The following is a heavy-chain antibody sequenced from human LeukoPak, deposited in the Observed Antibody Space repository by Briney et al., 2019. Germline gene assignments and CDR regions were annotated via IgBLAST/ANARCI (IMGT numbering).Heavy chain of an antibody. J-gene: IGHJ4*02. CDR1: GFSFSSYW. V-gene: IGHV3-7*01. D-gene: IGHD2-15*01. CDR3: ARTPLAGVVVVAATAGADY. CDR2: IKQDGSEK. Sequence: GGSLRLSCAASGFSFSSYWMSWVRQAPGQGLEWVANIKQDGSEKYYVDSVKGRFTISRDNAKNSLYLQMNSLRAEDTAVYYCARTPLAGVVVVAATAGADYWGQGTLVTVSS.